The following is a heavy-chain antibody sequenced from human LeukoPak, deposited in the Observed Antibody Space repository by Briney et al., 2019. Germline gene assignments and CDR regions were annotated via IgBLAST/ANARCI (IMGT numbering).Heavy chain of an antibody. V-gene: IGHV4-4*07. Sequence: SETLSLTCTVSGVSISSYYWTWIRQPAGKGPEWIGRIYISGSTNYNPSLKSRVTMSVDTSKNQFSLKLSSVTAADTAVYYCARDRGTWNDDGFDYWGQGTLVTVSS. J-gene: IGHJ4*02. CDR2: IYISGST. CDR1: GVSISSYY. CDR3: ARDRGTWNDDGFDY. D-gene: IGHD1-1*01.